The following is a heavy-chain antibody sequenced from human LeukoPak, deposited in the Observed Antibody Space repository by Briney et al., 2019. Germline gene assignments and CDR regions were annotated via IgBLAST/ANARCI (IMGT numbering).Heavy chain of an antibody. V-gene: IGHV1-58*02. J-gene: IGHJ6*02. Sequence: SVNVSFKASAFTFTISAMQWVRQARGQRLEWIGWIVVGSGNTNYAQKFQERVTITRDMSTSTAYMELSSLRSEDTAVYYCAAPIGGNHNYYYYYYGMDVWGQGTTVTVSS. CDR3: AAPIGGNHNYYYYYYGMDV. CDR1: AFTFTISA. CDR2: IVVGSGNT. D-gene: IGHD4-23*01.